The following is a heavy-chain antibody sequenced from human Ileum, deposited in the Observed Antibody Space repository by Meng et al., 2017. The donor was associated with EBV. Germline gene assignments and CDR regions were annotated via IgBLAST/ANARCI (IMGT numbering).Heavy chain of an antibody. V-gene: IGHV1-69*06. D-gene: IGHD3-10*01. CDR1: GSTFSVYG. J-gene: IGHJ4*02. Sequence: QVQLVQSGPEVKNPGSSVKVSCKSSGSTFSVYGITWVRQAPGQGLEWMGGIIPALGTPKYARKFQDRLTITADKSTSTGYMELHSLTSNDTAVYFCARGTGADYWGQGTLVTVSS. CDR3: ARGTGADY. CDR2: IIPALGTP.